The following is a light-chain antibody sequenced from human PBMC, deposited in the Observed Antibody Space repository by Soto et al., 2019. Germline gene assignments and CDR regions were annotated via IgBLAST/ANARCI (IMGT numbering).Light chain of an antibody. CDR2: WAS. CDR1: QSLLYSSNNRNY. V-gene: IGKV4-1*01. J-gene: IGKJ1*01. Sequence: DIVMTQSPDSLAVSLGERATINCKSSQSLLYSSNNRNYLAWYQLKPGQPPKVLIYWASNRESGVPDRFSGSGSGTDFTLTIASLQAEDVALYYCQQYYRLPRTFGQGPKVELK. CDR3: QQYYRLPRT.